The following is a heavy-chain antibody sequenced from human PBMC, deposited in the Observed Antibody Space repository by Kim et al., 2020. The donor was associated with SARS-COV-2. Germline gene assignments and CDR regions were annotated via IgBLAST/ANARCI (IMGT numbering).Heavy chain of an antibody. D-gene: IGHD6-19*01. J-gene: IGHJ4*02. CDR1: GGSISSSSYY. CDR3: ARLESGWYSFDY. V-gene: IGHV4-39*01. Sequence: SETLSLTCTVSGGSISSSSYYWGWIRQPPGKGLEWIGSIYYSGSTYYNPSLKSRVTISVDTSKNQFSLKLSSVTAADTAVYYCARLESGWYSFDYWGQGTLVTVSS. CDR2: IYYSGST.